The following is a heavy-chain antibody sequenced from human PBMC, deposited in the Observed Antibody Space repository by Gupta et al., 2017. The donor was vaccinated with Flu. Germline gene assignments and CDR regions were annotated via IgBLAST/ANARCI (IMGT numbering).Heavy chain of an antibody. CDR1: GFTFSDHG. CDR3: AKDAVDYFYYMDV. CDR2: ISFDGSTK. J-gene: IGHJ6*03. V-gene: IGHV3-30*18. Sequence: QVHLVESGGGVVQPGGSLTLSCAASGFTFSDHGMHWVRQAPGKGLEWLVVISFDGSTKYYADSVKGRFTMSRDNSENKLYLQMISLRTEDTAVYYCAKDAVDYFYYMDVWGKGTTVTVSS.